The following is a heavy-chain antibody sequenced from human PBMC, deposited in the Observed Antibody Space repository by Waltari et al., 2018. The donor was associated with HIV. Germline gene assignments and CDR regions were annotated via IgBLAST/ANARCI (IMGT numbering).Heavy chain of an antibody. V-gene: IGHV3-23*01. CDR1: GFTLSSYA. CDR3: AKEEAWFYSDSSGYT. D-gene: IGHD3-22*01. CDR2: ISGRAGST. Sequence: GGLVQPGESLRLSCAASGFTLSSYAMSWVRQTPGKGLEWVSVISGRAGSTFYADSVKGRFTISRDNSMNTLYLQMNSLRVEDTAVYYCAKEEAWFYSDSSGYTWGQGTLVTVSS. J-gene: IGHJ5*02.